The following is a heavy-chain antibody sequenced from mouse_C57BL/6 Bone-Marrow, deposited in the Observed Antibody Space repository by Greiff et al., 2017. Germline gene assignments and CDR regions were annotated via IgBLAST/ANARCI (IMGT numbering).Heavy chain of an antibody. D-gene: IGHD1-1*01. CDR1: GFTFSDYY. CDR3: AREEYYGSAWFAY. CDR2: INYDGSST. V-gene: IGHV5-16*01. J-gene: IGHJ3*01. Sequence: EVQLVESEGGLVQPGSSMKLSCTASGFTFSDYYMAWVRQVPEKGLEWVANINYDGSSTYYLDSLKSRFIISRDNAKNILYLQMSSLKSEDTATYYCAREEYYGSAWFAYWGQGTLVTVSA.